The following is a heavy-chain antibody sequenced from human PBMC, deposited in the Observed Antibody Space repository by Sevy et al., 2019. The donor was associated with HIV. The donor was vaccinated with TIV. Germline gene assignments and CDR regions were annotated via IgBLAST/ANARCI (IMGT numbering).Heavy chain of an antibody. V-gene: IGHV4-31*03. CDR3: ARANAYLACDAFDI. J-gene: IGHJ3*02. D-gene: IGHD1-26*01. CDR1: GGSISSLNYY. CDR2: ISYSGRT. Sequence: SETLSLTCTVSGGSISSLNYYWSWIRQHPGKGLEWIGYISYSGRTNHNPSLKSRITISVDTSKNQFSLRLSSVTAADTAVYYCARANAYLACDAFDIWGQGTMVTVSS.